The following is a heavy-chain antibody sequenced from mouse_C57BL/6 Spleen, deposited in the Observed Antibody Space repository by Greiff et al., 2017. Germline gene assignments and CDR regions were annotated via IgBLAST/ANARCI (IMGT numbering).Heavy chain of an antibody. CDR2: IYIGSGYT. Sequence: EVQLQQSGAELVRPGSSVKMSCKTSGYTFTSYGINWVKQRPGQGLEWIGYIYIGSGYTEYNEKFKGKATLTSDTSSRTAYMQLSSLTSEDSAIFFCAKGRGYPSYWYFDGWGTGTTVTVSS. J-gene: IGHJ1*03. D-gene: IGHD2-2*01. V-gene: IGHV1-58*01. CDR3: AKGRGYPSYWYFDG. CDR1: GYTFTSYG.